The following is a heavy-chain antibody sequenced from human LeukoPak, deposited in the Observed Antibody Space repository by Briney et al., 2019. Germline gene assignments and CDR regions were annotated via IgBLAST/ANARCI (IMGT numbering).Heavy chain of an antibody. CDR3: GSSPYYYYGMDV. CDR1: GASISSYY. D-gene: IGHD6-6*01. V-gene: IGHV4-59*12. J-gene: IGHJ6*02. CDR2: IYYSGST. Sequence: PSETLSLTCTVSGASISSYYWSWIRQPPGKGLEWIGNIYYSGSTNYNPSLKSRVTISVDTSKNQFSLKLSSVTAADTAVYYCGSSPYYYYGMDVWGQGTTVTVSS.